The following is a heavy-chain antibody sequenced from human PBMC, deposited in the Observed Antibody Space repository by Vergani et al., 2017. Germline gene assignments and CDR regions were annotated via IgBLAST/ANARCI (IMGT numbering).Heavy chain of an antibody. CDR2: IYYSGIT. Sequence: QVRLQESGPGLVKPSETLSLTCSVSGGSISGYYWSWIRQPPGKELEWIGYIYYSGITYYSPSLRARLSMSVDTSKNQFSLKLTSVTAADTAVYYCARARGYNYSSLHWGRGTLVTVSS. D-gene: IGHD5-24*01. CDR1: GGSISGYY. V-gene: IGHV4-59*08. CDR3: ARARGYNYSSLH. J-gene: IGHJ4*02.